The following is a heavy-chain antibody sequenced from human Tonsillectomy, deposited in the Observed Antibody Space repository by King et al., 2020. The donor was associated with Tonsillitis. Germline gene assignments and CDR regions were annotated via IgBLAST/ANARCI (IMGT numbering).Heavy chain of an antibody. Sequence: QLVQSGAEVKKPGASVKVSCKASGYTFTSYGISWVRQAPGQGLEWMGWISAYNGNTNYAQKLQGRVTMTTDTSTSTAYMEVRSLRSDDTAVYYCARLETELRYVDWLLPKYPFDNGGQGTLVTVPS. CDR3: ARLETELRYVDWLLPKYPFDN. J-gene: IGHJ4*02. CDR1: GYTFTSYG. V-gene: IGHV1-18*01. D-gene: IGHD3-9*01. CDR2: ISAYNGNT.